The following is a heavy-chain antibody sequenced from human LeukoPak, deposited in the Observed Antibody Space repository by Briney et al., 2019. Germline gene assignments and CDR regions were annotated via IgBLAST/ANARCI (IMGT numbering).Heavy chain of an antibody. CDR2: IRYDGSNK. CDR3: ARDVNIVVVPAASGEDGCAFDI. CDR1: GFTFSSYG. J-gene: IGHJ3*02. Sequence: GGSLRLSCAASGFTFSSYGMHWVRQAPGKGLEWVAFIRYDGSNKYYADSVKGRFTISRDNSKNTLYLQMNSLRAEDTAVYYCARDVNIVVVPAASGEDGCAFDIWGQGTIVTVSS. D-gene: IGHD2-2*01. V-gene: IGHV3-30*02.